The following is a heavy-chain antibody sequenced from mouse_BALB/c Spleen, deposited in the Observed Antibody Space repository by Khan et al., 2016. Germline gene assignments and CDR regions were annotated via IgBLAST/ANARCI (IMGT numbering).Heavy chain of an antibody. CDR2: INPYNGDT. CDR3: GRGDGYDYFDY. V-gene: IGHV1-37*01. Sequence: VQLKQSGPELVKPGASVKISCKASGYSFTGYFMNWVKQSHGKSLEWIGHINPYNGDTFYNQNFKGKATLTVDKSSSTAHMELLSLTSEDSAVYYGGRGDGYDYFDYWGQGTTLTVSS. CDR1: GYSFTGYF. J-gene: IGHJ2*01. D-gene: IGHD2-2*01.